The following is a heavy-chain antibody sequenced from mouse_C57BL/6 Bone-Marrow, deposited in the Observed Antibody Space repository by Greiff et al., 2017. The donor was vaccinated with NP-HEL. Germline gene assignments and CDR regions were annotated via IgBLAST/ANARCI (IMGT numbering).Heavy chain of an antibody. D-gene: IGHD1-1*01. V-gene: IGHV5-6*01. Sequence: EVKLMESGGDLVKPGGSLKLSCAASGFTFSSYGMSWVRQTPDKRLEWVATISSGGSYTYYPDSVKGRFTISRDNAKNTLYLQMSSLKSEDTAMYYCASLYYYGSSPFAYWGQGTLVTVSA. CDR1: GFTFSSYG. CDR2: ISSGGSYT. CDR3: ASLYYYGSSPFAY. J-gene: IGHJ3*01.